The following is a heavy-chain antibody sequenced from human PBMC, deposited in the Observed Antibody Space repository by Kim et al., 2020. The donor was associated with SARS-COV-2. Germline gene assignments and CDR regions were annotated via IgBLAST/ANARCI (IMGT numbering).Heavy chain of an antibody. J-gene: IGHJ3*01. Sequence: GGSLRLSCAASGFTFSSYGMHWVRQAPGKGLEWVAAIWFDGSNKFYVDSVKGRFAISRDNSKNTLYLQMSSLRAEDTAVYYWARAFELIVRLGHAFDVWGQGTMVTVSS. D-gene: IGHD3-16*02. CDR2: IWFDGSNK. CDR1: GFTFSSYG. V-gene: IGHV3-33*01. CDR3: ARAFELIVRLGHAFDV.